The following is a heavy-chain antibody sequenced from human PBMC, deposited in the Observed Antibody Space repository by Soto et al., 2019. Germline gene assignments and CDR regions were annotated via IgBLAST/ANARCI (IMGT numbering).Heavy chain of an antibody. CDR2: IWYDGSNK. CDR1: GFTFSSYG. CDR3: ARDNYYDFWSGSPRGWFEP. Sequence: GGSLRLSCAASGFTFSSYGMHWVRQAPGKGLEWVAVIWYDGSNKYYADSVKGRFTISRDNSKNTLYLQMNSLRAEDTAVYYCARDNYYDFWSGSPRGWFEPWGQGTLVTVSS. J-gene: IGHJ5*02. D-gene: IGHD3-3*01. V-gene: IGHV3-33*01.